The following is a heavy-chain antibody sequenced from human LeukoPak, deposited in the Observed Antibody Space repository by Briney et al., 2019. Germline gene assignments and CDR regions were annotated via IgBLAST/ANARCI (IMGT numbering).Heavy chain of an antibody. D-gene: IGHD2/OR15-2a*01. CDR1: GGTFSSYA. Sequence: GASVKVSCKDSGGTFSSYAISWVRQAPGQGLEWMGGIIPIFGTANYAQKFQGRVTITADESTSTAYMELSSLRSEDTAVYYCARGWSFALWDYWGQGTLVTVSS. CDR3: ARGWSFALWDY. CDR2: IIPIFGTA. V-gene: IGHV1-69*13. J-gene: IGHJ4*02.